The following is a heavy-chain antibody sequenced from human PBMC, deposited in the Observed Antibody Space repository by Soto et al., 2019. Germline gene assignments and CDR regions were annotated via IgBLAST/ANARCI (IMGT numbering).Heavy chain of an antibody. CDR1: GYTFTNYL. Sequence: AGESLKISFEGSGYTFTNYLICWVRQTPVKGLEWMGIIYPGDSDTRYSPSFQGQVSISVDKSINTAYLQWSSLRASDTAMYYCARPDRRYRFGYDAFDIFGQGTMVTFSS. CDR3: ARPDRRYRFGYDAFDI. CDR2: IYPGDSDT. D-gene: IGHD5-18*01. V-gene: IGHV5-51*01. J-gene: IGHJ3*02.